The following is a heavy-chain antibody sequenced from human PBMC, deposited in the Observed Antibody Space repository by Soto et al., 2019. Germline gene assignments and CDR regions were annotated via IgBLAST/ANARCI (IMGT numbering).Heavy chain of an antibody. CDR1: GGSISSGGYS. CDR2: IYHSGST. V-gene: IGHV4-30-2*01. CDR3: ARVPSP. Sequence: QLQLQESGSGLVKPSQTLSLTCAVSGGSISSGGYSWSWIRQPPGKGLEWIGYIYHSGSTYYNPSLKMRVPRPVDRSNIQSSLKLRSVTAADTAVYYWARVPSPGGQGTLVTVSS. J-gene: IGHJ1*01.